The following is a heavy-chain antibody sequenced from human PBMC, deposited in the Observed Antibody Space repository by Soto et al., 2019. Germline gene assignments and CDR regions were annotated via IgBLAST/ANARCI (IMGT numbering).Heavy chain of an antibody. CDR1: GFTFSSYS. Sequence: GGSLRLSCAASGFTFSSYSMNWVRQAPGKGLEWVSSISSSSSYIYYADSVKGRFTISRDNAKNSLYLQMNSLRAEDTAVYYCARVTRTARHSSPVDAFDIWGQGTMVTVSS. CDR3: ARVTRTARHSSPVDAFDI. J-gene: IGHJ3*02. CDR2: ISSSSSYI. D-gene: IGHD6-13*01. V-gene: IGHV3-21*01.